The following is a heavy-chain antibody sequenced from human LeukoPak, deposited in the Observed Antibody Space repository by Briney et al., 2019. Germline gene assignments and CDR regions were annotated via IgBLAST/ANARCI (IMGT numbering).Heavy chain of an antibody. V-gene: IGHV4-38-2*02. Sequence: SETLSLTCIVSGYSISSGYYWVWILQSPGKGLEWIGSFYHNGQINYNPSLKSRVTISEDTSKNQFSLKMTSVTAADTAMYFCVREFVTGCNSVTCPSFWFDSWGQGIQVTVSA. D-gene: IGHD2/OR15-2a*01. CDR3: VREFVTGCNSVTCPSFWFDS. CDR2: FYHNGQI. CDR1: GYSISSGYY. J-gene: IGHJ5*01.